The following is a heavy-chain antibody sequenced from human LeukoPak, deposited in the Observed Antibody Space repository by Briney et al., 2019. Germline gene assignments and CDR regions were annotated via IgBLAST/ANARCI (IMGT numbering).Heavy chain of an antibody. Sequence: GGSLRLSCVVSGFTFNRCWMNWVRQAPGKGLEWVAVISYDGSNKYYADSVKGRFTISRDNSKNTLYLQMNSLRAEDTAVYYCARGNTMVRGVTNYWGQGTLVTVSS. CDR2: ISYDGSNK. D-gene: IGHD3-10*01. CDR3: ARGNTMVRGVTNY. CDR1: GFTFNRCW. V-gene: IGHV3-30-3*01. J-gene: IGHJ4*02.